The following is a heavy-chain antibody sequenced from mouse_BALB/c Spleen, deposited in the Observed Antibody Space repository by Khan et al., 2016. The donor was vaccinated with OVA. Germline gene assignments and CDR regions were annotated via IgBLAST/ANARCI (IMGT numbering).Heavy chain of an antibody. CDR1: GYSITSGYG. V-gene: IGHV3-2*02. J-gene: IGHJ2*01. Sequence: VQLTESGPGLVKPSQSLSLTCTVTGYSITSGYGWNWIRQFPGNKLEGMGYISYSGSTKYNPSLKSRIYITRDTSKNQCFLQSNSVTTEDPATYCCARTATIEYWGQGTTLTVSS. CDR3: ARTATIEY. CDR2: ISYSGST. D-gene: IGHD1-2*01.